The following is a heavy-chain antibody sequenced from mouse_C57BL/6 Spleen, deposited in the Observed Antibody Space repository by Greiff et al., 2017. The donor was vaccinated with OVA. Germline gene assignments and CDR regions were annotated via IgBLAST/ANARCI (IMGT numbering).Heavy chain of an antibody. CDR3: ARHGGYYSVYFDY. CDR1: GVDFSRYW. CDR2: INPDSSTI. J-gene: IGHJ2*01. V-gene: IGHV4-1*01. D-gene: IGHD2-3*01. Sequence: AGGGVDFSRYWMSWVRRAPGKGLEWIGEINPDSSTINYAPSLKDKFIISRDNAKNTLYLQMSKVRSEDTALYYCARHGGYYSVYFDYWGQGTTLTVSS.